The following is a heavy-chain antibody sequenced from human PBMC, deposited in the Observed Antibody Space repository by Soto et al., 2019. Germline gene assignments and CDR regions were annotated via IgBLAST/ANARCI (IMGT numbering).Heavy chain of an antibody. J-gene: IGHJ5*02. CDR1: GGSISSSNW. V-gene: IGHV4-4*02. Sequence: QVQLQESGPGLVKPSGTLSLTCAVSGGSISSSNWWSWVRQPPGKGLEWIGEMYHSGSTNYNPSLTSRVTISVDKSKNQFSLKHSSVTAADTAVYYCAMRRRDYARWFDPWGQGTLVTVSS. D-gene: IGHD4-17*01. CDR2: MYHSGST. CDR3: AMRRRDYARWFDP.